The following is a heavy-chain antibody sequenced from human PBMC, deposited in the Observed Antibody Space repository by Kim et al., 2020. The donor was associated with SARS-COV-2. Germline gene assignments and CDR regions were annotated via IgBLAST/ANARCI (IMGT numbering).Heavy chain of an antibody. CDR1: GFTFSNAW. CDR2: IKSKTDGGTT. Sequence: GGSLRLSCAASGFTFSNAWMSWVRQAPGKGLEWVGRIKSKTDGGTTDYAAPVKGRFTISRDDSKNTLYLQMNSLKTEDTVVYYCTTGYMVRGVPIIDYWGQGTLVTVSS. J-gene: IGHJ4*02. V-gene: IGHV3-15*01. CDR3: TTGYMVRGVPIIDY. D-gene: IGHD3-10*01.